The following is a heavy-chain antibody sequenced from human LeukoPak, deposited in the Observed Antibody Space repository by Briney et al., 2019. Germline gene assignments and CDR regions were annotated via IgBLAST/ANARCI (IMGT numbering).Heavy chain of an antibody. D-gene: IGHD3-10*01. V-gene: IGHV1-18*01. CDR3: ARDVVRGVITPASFDY. CDR2: ISAYNGNT. CDR1: GYTFTSYG. J-gene: IGHJ4*02. Sequence: ASVKVSCKASGYTFTSYGMSWVRQAPGQGLEWMGWISAYNGNTNYAQKLQGRVTMTTDTSTSTAYMELRSLRSDDTAVYYCARDVVRGVITPASFDYWGQGTLVTVSS.